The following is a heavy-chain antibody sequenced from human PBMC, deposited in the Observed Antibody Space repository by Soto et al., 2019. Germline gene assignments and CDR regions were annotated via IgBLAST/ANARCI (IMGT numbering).Heavy chain of an antibody. CDR2: INAGNGNT. CDR1: GYTFTSYA. CDR3: ARDEGYSDSTGYYDY. Sequence: ASVKVSCKASGYTFTSYAIHWVRQAPGQRLEWMGWINAGNGNTKYSQKFQGRVTITRGTSASTAYMELSSLRSEDTAVYYCARDEGYSDSTGYYDYWGQGTLVTVSS. V-gene: IGHV1-3*01. D-gene: IGHD3-22*01. J-gene: IGHJ4*02.